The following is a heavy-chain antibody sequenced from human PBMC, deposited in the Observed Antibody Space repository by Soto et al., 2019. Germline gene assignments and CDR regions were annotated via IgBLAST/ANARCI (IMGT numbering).Heavy chain of an antibody. CDR1: GGSISSSSFH. CDR3: AKQTGSGSHYNVGSGGHFDY. Sequence: ASETLSLTCTVSGGSISSSSFHWGWIRQPPGKGLEWIGSIYYSGSTYYSPSLKSRVTISVDTSKNQFSLRAEDTAVYYCAKQTGSGSHYNVGSGGHFDYWGQGTLVTVSS. J-gene: IGHJ4*02. V-gene: IGHV4-39*01. CDR2: IYYSGST. D-gene: IGHD3-10*01.